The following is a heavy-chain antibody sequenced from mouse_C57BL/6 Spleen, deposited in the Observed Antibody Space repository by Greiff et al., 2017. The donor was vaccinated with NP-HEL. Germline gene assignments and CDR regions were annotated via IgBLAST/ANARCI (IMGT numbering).Heavy chain of an antibody. CDR2: ISYDGSN. CDR1: GYSITSGYY. Sequence: EVQLQESGPGLVKPSQSLSLTCSVTGYSITSGYYWNWIRQFPGNKLEWMGYISYDGSNNYNPSLKNRISITRDTSKNQFFLKLNSVTTEDTATYYCARDRGLYYDYDPWFAYWGQGTLVTVSA. D-gene: IGHD2-4*01. CDR3: ARDRGLYYDYDPWFAY. J-gene: IGHJ3*01. V-gene: IGHV3-6*01.